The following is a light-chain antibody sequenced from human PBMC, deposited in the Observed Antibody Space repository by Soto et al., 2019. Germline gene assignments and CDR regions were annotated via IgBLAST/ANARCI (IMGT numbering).Light chain of an antibody. Sequence: DIQMTQSPSTLSGSVGARVTITCRASQTISSWLAWYQQKPGKAPKLLIYKASTLKSGVPSRFSGSGSGTEFTLTISSLQPDDFATYYCQHYSSYSKAFGQGTKVELK. V-gene: IGKV1-5*03. J-gene: IGKJ1*01. CDR1: QTISSW. CDR3: QHYSSYSKA. CDR2: KAS.